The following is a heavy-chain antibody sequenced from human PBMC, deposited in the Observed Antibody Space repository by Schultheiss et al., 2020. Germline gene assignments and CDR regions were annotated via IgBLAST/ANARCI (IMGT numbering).Heavy chain of an antibody. V-gene: IGHV3-30*18. D-gene: IGHD6-19*01. CDR2: ISYDGSNK. CDR1: GFTFSSYG. CDR3: AKDRVAVAGTVKYYYYYGMDV. Sequence: GGSLRLSCAASGFTFSSYGMHWVRQAPGKGLEWVAVISYDGSNKYYADSVKGRFTISRDNSKNTLYLQMNSLRAEDTAVYYCAKDRVAVAGTVKYYYYYGMDVWGQGTTVTVSS. J-gene: IGHJ6*02.